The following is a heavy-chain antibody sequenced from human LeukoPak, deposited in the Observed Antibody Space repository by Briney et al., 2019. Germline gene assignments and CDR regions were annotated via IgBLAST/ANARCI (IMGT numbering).Heavy chain of an antibody. D-gene: IGHD6-13*01. CDR2: INPNSGGT. Sequence: ASVKVSCKASGYTFTGYYMHWVRQAPGQGLEWMGWINPNSGGTNYAQKFQGRVTMTRDTSISTAYMELSRLRSDDTAVYYCARESSSSWFDYYYYYMDVCGKGTTVTISS. J-gene: IGHJ6*03. CDR3: ARESSSSWFDYYYYYMDV. V-gene: IGHV1-2*02. CDR1: GYTFTGYY.